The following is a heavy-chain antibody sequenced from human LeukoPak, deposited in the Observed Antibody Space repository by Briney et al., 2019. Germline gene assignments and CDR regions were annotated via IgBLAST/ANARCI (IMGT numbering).Heavy chain of an antibody. CDR3: ARDRGGVILY. V-gene: IGHV4-59*12. J-gene: IGHJ4*02. Sequence: PSETLSLTSTVSGGSISSYYWSWIRQPAGKGLEWIGYIYHSGSTFYNPSLRGRVSISVDRSKNQFSLKLSSVTAADTAVYYCARDRGGVILYWGQGTLVTVSS. CDR2: IYHSGST. D-gene: IGHD3-16*01. CDR1: GGSISSYY.